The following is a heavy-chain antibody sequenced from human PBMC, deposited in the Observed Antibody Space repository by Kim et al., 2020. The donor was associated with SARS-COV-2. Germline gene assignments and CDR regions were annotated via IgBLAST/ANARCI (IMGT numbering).Heavy chain of an antibody. Sequence: LRGRVTRSVDTSKNQFSLKLGSVTAADTAVYYCARGGYGDYDYYYYGMDVWGQGTTVTVSS. J-gene: IGHJ6*02. D-gene: IGHD4-17*01. CDR3: ARGGYGDYDYYYYGMDV. V-gene: IGHV4-59*09.